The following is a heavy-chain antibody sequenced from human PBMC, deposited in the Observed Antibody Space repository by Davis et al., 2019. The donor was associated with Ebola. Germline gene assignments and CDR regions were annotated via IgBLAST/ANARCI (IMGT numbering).Heavy chain of an antibody. V-gene: IGHV3-33*01. CDR2: IWYDGSNK. J-gene: IGHJ6*02. D-gene: IGHD5-18*01. CDR1: GFTFSSYG. Sequence: GESLKISCAASGFTFSSYGMHWVRQAPGKGLEWVALIWYDGSNKYYADSVKGRFTISRDNAKNTLYLQMNSLRAEDTAVYYCARTGGYSYGRYYYYYGMDVWGQGTTVTVSS. CDR3: ARTGGYSYGRYYYYYGMDV.